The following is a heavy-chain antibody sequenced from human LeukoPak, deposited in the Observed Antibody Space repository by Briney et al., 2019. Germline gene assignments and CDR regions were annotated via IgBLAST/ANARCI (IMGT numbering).Heavy chain of an antibody. CDR1: GFTFTSYT. CDR3: ARAGQEWFGELGFDQ. J-gene: IGHJ4*02. D-gene: IGHD3-10*01. V-gene: IGHV3-30*02. Sequence: GGSLRLSCAASGFTFTSYTMNWVRQAPGKGLEWVAFIRYDGSNKYYADSVKGRFTISRDNAKNSLYLQTNSLRAEDTAVYYCARAGQEWFGELGFDQWGQGTLVIVSS. CDR2: IRYDGSNK.